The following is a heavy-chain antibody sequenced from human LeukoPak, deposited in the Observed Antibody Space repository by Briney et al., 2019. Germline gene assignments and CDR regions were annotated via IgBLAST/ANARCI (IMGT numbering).Heavy chain of an antibody. CDR3: ARDLFFSDAGYSSGWRAEYFHH. CDR1: GFTFSSHW. CDR2: INGAGSST. D-gene: IGHD6-19*01. J-gene: IGHJ1*01. Sequence: GGSLRLSCAASGFTFSSHWMHWVRQAPGKGLVWVSCINGAGSSTSYADSVKGRFTVSRDNAKNTLNLQMNSLRAEDTAVYYCARDLFFSDAGYSSGWRAEYFHHWGQGTLVTVSS. V-gene: IGHV3-74*01.